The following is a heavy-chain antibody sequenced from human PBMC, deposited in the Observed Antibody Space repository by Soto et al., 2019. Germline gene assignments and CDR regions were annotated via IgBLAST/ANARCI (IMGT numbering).Heavy chain of an antibody. V-gene: IGHV3-30-3*01. CDR2: ISYDGNNK. J-gene: IGHJ5*02. CDR1: GFTVAEIY. Sequence: GGSLILSCVASGFTVAEIYMNWVRQAPGKGLEWVSVISYDGNNKYYADSVRGRFTISGDNSKNTLYLQMNSLRAEDTAVYYCARDQDSSTWYPNWFDPWGQGTLVTVSS. D-gene: IGHD6-13*01. CDR3: ARDQDSSTWYPNWFDP.